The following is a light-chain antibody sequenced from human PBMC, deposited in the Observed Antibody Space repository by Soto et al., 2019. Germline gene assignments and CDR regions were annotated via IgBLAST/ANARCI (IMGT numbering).Light chain of an antibody. J-gene: IGKJ5*01. Sequence: DSQLTHSPSTLSASVGERVTITCRASQSISAWLAWYQQKPGKAPKLLIYKASNVESGVPSRFSGSGSGTEFTLTISSLQPDDFATYYCQQYHSYPLTFGQGTRLEIK. CDR1: QSISAW. CDR2: KAS. V-gene: IGKV1-5*03. CDR3: QQYHSYPLT.